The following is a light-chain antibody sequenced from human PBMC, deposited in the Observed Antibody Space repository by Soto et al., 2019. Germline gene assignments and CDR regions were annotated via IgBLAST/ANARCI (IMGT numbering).Light chain of an antibody. CDR2: AAS. Sequence: DIQMHPSPSSMSSAVVYIVPITCLSLPVMINYLSWYQQKPGKVPKLLIYAASTLQSGVPSRFSGSGSGTDFTLTISSLQPEDVATYYCNKYNSALWTFGQGTKVAIK. V-gene: IGKV1-27*01. J-gene: IGKJ1*01. CDR3: NKYNSALWT. CDR1: PVMINY.